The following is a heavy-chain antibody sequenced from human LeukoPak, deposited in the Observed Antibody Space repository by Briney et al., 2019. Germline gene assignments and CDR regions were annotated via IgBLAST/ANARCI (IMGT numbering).Heavy chain of an antibody. CDR1: GFTFSSYA. CDR3: AREDSGYYAPFDY. CDR2: ISYDGSNK. Sequence: GRSLRLSCAASGFTFSSYAMHWVRQAPGKGLEWVAVISYDGSNKYYADSVKGRFTISRDNSKNTLYLRMNSLRAEDTAVYYCAREDSGYYAPFDYWGQGTLVTVSS. J-gene: IGHJ4*02. V-gene: IGHV3-30*01. D-gene: IGHD3-22*01.